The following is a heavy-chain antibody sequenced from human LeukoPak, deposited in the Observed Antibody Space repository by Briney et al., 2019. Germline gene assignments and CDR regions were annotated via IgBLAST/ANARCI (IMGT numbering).Heavy chain of an antibody. V-gene: IGHV4-61*08. J-gene: IGHJ4*02. Sequence: PSETLSLTXPVSGGSITSGDHYWSWIRQPPGKGLEWIGHIYYSGSTNYNPSLKSRVTISVDTSKNQFSLKLSSVTAADTAVYYCARVSSYYDSSGYYYLGLFDYWGQGTLVTVSS. CDR2: IYYSGST. CDR1: GGSITSGDHY. D-gene: IGHD3-22*01. CDR3: ARVSSYYDSSGYYYLGLFDY.